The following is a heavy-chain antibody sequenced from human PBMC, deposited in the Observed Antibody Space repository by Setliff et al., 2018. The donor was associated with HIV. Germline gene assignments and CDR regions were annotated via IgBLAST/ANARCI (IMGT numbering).Heavy chain of an antibody. CDR3: ARGPRCSSTSCFGSFDY. D-gene: IGHD2-2*01. CDR1: GYTFTRYY. Sequence: ASVKVSCKASGYTFTRYYIHWVRQAPGQGLEWMGIINPSGGSTTYTQKFQGTGTMTRDTSTSTVYMELSSLRSEDTAVYYCARGPRCSSTSCFGSFDYWGQGTLVTVSS. CDR2: INPSGGST. J-gene: IGHJ4*02. V-gene: IGHV1-46*01.